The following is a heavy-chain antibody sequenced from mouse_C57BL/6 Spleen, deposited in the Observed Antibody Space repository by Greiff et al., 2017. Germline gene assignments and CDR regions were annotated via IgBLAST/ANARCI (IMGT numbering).Heavy chain of an antibody. Sequence: VQLVESGAELVKPGASVKISCKASGYAFSSYWMNWVKQRPGKGLEWIGQIYPGDGDTNYNGKFKGKATMTADKSSSAAYMQLSSLTSEDSAVYFCARSYCGSSRYFDVWGTGTTDTVSS. J-gene: IGHJ1*03. CDR3: ARSYCGSSRYFDV. CDR1: GYAFSSYW. CDR2: IYPGDGDT. V-gene: IGHV1-80*01. D-gene: IGHD1-1*01.